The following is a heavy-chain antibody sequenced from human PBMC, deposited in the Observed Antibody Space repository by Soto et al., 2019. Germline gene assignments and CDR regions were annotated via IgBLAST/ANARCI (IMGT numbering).Heavy chain of an antibody. CDR2: MYNTGST. CDR1: GDCISSYY. V-gene: IGHV4-59*01. Sequence: PSETLALTCTVSGDCISSYYWRWIRQPPGKGLEWIGYMYNTGSTIYNPSLKSRVTISVDTSKNQFSLKLNSVTAADTAVYYCARDLWGYCGADCYPLDVWGQGTTVTVSS. CDR3: ARDLWGYCGADCYPLDV. D-gene: IGHD2-21*02. J-gene: IGHJ6*02.